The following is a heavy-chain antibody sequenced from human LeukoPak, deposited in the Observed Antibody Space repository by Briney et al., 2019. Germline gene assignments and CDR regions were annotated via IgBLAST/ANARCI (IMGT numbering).Heavy chain of an antibody. CDR1: GYTFTSYD. V-gene: IGHV1-8*03. D-gene: IGHD3-10*01. Sequence: ASVKVSCKASGYTFTSYDINWVRQATGQGLEWMGWMNPNSGNTGYAQKFQGRVTITRNTSISTAYMELSSLRSEDTAVYYCARGQLWFGETYYYYYYMDVWGKGTTVTVSS. J-gene: IGHJ6*03. CDR2: MNPNSGNT. CDR3: ARGQLWFGETYYYYYYMDV.